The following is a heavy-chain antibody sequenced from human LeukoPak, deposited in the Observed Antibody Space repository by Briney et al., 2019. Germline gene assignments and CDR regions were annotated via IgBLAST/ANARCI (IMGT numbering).Heavy chain of an antibody. Sequence: SETLSLTCTVSGGSISSSSYCWGWIRQPPGKGLEWIGYIYYSGSTNYNPSLKSRVTISVDTSKNQFSLKLSSVTAADTAVYYCARAGGSYLEDDYWGQGTLVTVSS. CDR2: IYYSGST. CDR3: ARAGGSYLEDDY. J-gene: IGHJ4*02. V-gene: IGHV4-61*05. CDR1: GGSISSSSYC. D-gene: IGHD1-26*01.